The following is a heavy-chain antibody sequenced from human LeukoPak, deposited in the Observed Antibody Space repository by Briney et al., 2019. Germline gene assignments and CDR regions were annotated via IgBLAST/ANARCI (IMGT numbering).Heavy chain of an antibody. CDR3: ARVKGATTGYFDY. J-gene: IGHJ4*02. V-gene: IGHV4-39*07. D-gene: IGHD1-26*01. CDR2: IYYSGST. CDR1: GGSISSSSYY. Sequence: SETLSLTCTVSGGSISSSSYYWGWIRQPPGKGLEWIGSIYYSGSTYYNPSLKSRVTISVDTSKNQFSLKLSSVTAADTAVYYCARVKGATTGYFDYWGQGTLVTVSS.